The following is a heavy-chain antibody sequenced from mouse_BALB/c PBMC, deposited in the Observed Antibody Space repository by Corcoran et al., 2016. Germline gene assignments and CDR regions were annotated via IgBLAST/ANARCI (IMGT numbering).Heavy chain of an antibody. D-gene: IGHD2-4*01. CDR1: GYSFTGYY. J-gene: IGHJ1*01. CDR2: INPYNGAT. CDR3: TRDYDYWYFDV. Sequence: EVQLQQSGPELVKPGASVKISCKASGYSFTGYYMHWVKQSHVKSLEWIGRINPYNGATSYNQNFKDKASLTVDKSSSTAYMELHSLTSEDSAVYYGTRDYDYWYFDVCGAGTTVTVSS. V-gene: IGHV1-26*01.